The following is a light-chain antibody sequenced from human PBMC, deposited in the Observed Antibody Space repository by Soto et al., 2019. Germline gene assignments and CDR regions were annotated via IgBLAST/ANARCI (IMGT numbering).Light chain of an antibody. Sequence: DIPMTQSPSTLSAYVGERVTITCRASQSISPWLAWYQKKPGKAPNLLIYRASNLQTGVPSRFSGSGSGTEFTLTINSLQPDDFATYYCQQYRSRPYTFGQGTKLEIE. CDR3: QQYRSRPYT. CDR1: QSISPW. CDR2: RAS. V-gene: IGKV1-5*03. J-gene: IGKJ2*01.